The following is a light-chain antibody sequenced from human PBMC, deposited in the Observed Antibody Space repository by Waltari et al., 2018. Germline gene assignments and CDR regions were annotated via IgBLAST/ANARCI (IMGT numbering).Light chain of an antibody. CDR1: SSDVGAFNY. V-gene: IGLV2-14*01. J-gene: IGLJ2*01. Sequence: QSALTQPASVSGSPGQSITIPCAGTSSDVGAFNYVSWYQQYPGKAPKVIIYDVNKRPSGVSDRFSGSKSGNTASLTISGLQVEDEADYFCLSYTRSGTLVFGGGTRLTVL. CDR3: LSYTRSGTLV. CDR2: DVN.